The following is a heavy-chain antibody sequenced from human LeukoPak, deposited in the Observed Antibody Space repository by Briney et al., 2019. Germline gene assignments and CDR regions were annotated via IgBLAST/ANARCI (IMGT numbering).Heavy chain of an antibody. CDR1: GFTFISYN. Sequence: GGSLRLSCAASGFTFISYNMNWVRQAPGKGLEWVSSISSSSDYIYYADSVKGRFTISRDNAKNSLYLQMKSLRAEDTAVYYCARDSSSSSPYWGQGTLVTVSS. J-gene: IGHJ4*02. CDR2: ISSSSDYI. D-gene: IGHD6-6*01. CDR3: ARDSSSSSPY. V-gene: IGHV3-21*04.